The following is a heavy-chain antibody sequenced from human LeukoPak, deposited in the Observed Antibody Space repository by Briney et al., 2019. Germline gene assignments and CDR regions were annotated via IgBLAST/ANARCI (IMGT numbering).Heavy chain of an antibody. CDR3: ARQGYSSSLGFDY. CDR1: GYRFTSYW. D-gene: IGHD6-13*01. J-gene: IGHJ4*02. CDR2: IYPGDSDT. Sequence: GESLQISCKGSGYRFTSYWIGWVRQMPGKGLEWMGIIYPGDSDTRYSPSFRGQVTISADKSIYTAYLQWSSLKASDTAMYYCARQGYSSSLGFDYWGQGTLVTVSS. V-gene: IGHV5-51*01.